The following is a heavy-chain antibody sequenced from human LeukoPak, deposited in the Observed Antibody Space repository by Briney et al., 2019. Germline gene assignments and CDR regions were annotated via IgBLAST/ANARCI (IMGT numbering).Heavy chain of an antibody. V-gene: IGHV1-24*01. CDR1: GYTLTELS. J-gene: IGHJ4*02. D-gene: IGHD4-11*01. CDR2: FDPEDGET. Sequence: ASVKVSCKVSGYTLTELSMHWVRQAPGKGLEWMGGFDPEDGETIYAQKFQGRVTMTEDTSTDTAYMELSSLRSEDTAVYYCATVTYSNYDTPFDYWGQGTLVTVSS. CDR3: ATVTYSNYDTPFDY.